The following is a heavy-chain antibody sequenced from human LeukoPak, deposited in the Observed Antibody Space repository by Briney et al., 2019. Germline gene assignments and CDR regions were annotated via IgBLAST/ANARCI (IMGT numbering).Heavy chain of an antibody. CDR3: ARMGSYCDY. CDR1: GFTFSSHH. D-gene: IGHD2-15*01. J-gene: IGHJ4*02. V-gene: IGHV3-7*01. Sequence: GGSLRLSCVASGFTFSSHHMNWVRQTPGKGLESVATIKPDGSEKYYVDSVKGRFTISRDNAKSSLYLQMNSLRAEDTGVCFCARMGSYCDYWGQGTLVTVSS. CDR2: IKPDGSEK.